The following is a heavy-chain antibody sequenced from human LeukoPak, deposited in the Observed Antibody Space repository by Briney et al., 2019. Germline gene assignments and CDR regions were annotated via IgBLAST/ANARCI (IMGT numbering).Heavy chain of an antibody. CDR3: ARGIPSGSYKYYFDY. CDR1: GASISSHY. J-gene: IGHJ4*02. V-gene: IGHV4-59*11. CDR2: ISYSGSI. Sequence: PSETLSLTCTVSGASISSHYWSWIRQPPGKGLEWIGYISYSGSINYNPSLRSRVTISVDTSKNQFSLKLSSVTAADTAVYYCARGIPSGSYKYYFDYWGQGTLVTVFS. D-gene: IGHD1-26*01.